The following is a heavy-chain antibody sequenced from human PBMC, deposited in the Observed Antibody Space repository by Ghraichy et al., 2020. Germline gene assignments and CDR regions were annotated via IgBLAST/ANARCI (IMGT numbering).Heavy chain of an antibody. J-gene: IGHJ3*02. CDR1: GFTFSSYA. CDR2: ISGSGGST. Sequence: GGSLRLSCAASGFTFSSYAMSWVRQAPGKGLEWVSAISGSGGSTYYADSVKGRFTISRDNSKNTLYLQMNSLRAEDTAVYYCAKLHRSLTYYDFWSGYYTAFDIWGQGTMVTVSS. CDR3: AKLHRSLTYYDFWSGYYTAFDI. V-gene: IGHV3-23*01. D-gene: IGHD3-3*01.